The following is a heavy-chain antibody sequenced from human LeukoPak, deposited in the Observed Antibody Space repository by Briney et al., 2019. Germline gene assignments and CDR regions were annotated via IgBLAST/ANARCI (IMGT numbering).Heavy chain of an antibody. CDR1: GGTFSNYA. CDR2: IIPILGIA. Sequence: GASVKVSCKASGGTFSNYAISWVRQAPGQGLEWMGRIIPILGIANYAQKFQGRVTITADKSTSTAYMELSSLRSEDTAVYYCAREEGDYGSIGNWFDPWGQGALVTVSS. D-gene: IGHD4-17*01. CDR3: AREEGDYGSIGNWFDP. V-gene: IGHV1-69*04. J-gene: IGHJ5*02.